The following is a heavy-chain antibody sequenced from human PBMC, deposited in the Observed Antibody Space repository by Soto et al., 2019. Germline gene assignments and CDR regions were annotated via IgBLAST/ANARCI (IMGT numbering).Heavy chain of an antibody. CDR1: VDFA. D-gene: IGHD2-2*01. CDR3: AKDKYFAPGPEGVFDY. CDR2: ISWNSGSI. Sequence: VDFARHRVRKNQRKGLEWVSGISWNSGSIGYADSVKGRFTISRDNAKNSLYLQMNSLRAEDTALYYCAKDKYFAPGPEGVFDYWGQGTLVTVSS. J-gene: IGHJ4*02. V-gene: IGHV3-9*01.